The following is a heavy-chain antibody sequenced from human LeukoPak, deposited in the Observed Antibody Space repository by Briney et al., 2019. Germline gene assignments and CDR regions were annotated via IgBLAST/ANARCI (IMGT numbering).Heavy chain of an antibody. Sequence: SETLSLTCTVSGGSISSYYWSWIRQPAGKGLEWIRRIYTSGSTNYNPSLKSRVTMSVDTSKNQFSLKLSSVTAADTAVYYCARVTMVRYYYYMDVWGKGTTVTISS. CDR2: IYTSGST. V-gene: IGHV4-4*07. D-gene: IGHD3-10*01. CDR1: GGSISSYY. CDR3: ARVTMVRYYYYMDV. J-gene: IGHJ6*03.